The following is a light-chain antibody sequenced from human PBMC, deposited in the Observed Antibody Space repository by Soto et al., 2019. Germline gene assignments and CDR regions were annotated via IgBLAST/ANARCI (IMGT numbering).Light chain of an antibody. CDR1: QTLSSCY. Sequence: EIVLTQSPDTLSLSLGERATLSCRASQTLSSCYLAWYQQKPGQAPRLLIYGASSRATGIPDRFSGSGSGTDFTLTISRLEPEDFAVYYCQQSQAFGQGTKVDIK. CDR3: QQSQA. V-gene: IGKV3-20*01. J-gene: IGKJ1*01. CDR2: GAS.